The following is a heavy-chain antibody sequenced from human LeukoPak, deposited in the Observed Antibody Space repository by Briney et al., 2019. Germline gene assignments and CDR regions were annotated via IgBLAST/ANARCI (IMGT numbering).Heavy chain of an antibody. CDR2: FSGNSGSI. J-gene: IGHJ4*02. V-gene: IGHV3-9*01. D-gene: IGHD3-10*01. CDR1: GFIFVDYA. CDR3: AKDKGYYYGSGSPPVFDY. Sequence: SLSLSCEAPGFIFVDYAMHGVGKAPGRGRGWVSGFSGNSGSIGYADSVKGRFTISRDNAKNSLYLQMNSLRAEDTALYYCAKDKGYYYGSGSPPVFDYWGQGTLVTVSS.